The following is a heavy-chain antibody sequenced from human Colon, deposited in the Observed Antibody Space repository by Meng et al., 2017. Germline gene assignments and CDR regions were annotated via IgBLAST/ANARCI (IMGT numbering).Heavy chain of an antibody. CDR2: IIPIFGTA. D-gene: IGHD6-19*01. J-gene: IGHJ3*02. V-gene: IGHV1-69*06. Sequence: GLMVNAGVEVKKPGSQVKVSCKASGGTFSSNAIGWVRKAPGQGLEWMGGIIPIFGTANYEQKFQGRVTITADKSTSTAYMELSSLRSEDTAVYYCARDSSGSRGAFDIWGQGTMVTVSS. CDR3: ARDSSGSRGAFDI. CDR1: GGTFSSNA.